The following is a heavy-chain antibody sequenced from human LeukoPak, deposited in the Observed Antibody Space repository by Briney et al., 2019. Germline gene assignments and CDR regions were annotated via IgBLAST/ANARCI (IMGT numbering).Heavy chain of an antibody. CDR3: AKDGRNYGDHLDY. J-gene: IGHJ4*02. CDR1: GFTFSSYG. Sequence: GGSLRLSCAASGFTFSSYGMHWVRQAPGKGLEWVAVISYDGSNKYYADSVKGRFTISRDNSKITLYLQMNSLRAEDTAVYYCAKDGRNYGDHLDYWGQGTLVTVSS. D-gene: IGHD4-17*01. V-gene: IGHV3-30*18. CDR2: ISYDGSNK.